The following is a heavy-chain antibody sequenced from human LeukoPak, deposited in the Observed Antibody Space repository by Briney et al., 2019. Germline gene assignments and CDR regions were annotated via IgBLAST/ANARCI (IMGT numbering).Heavy chain of an antibody. CDR1: GFTFSSYS. J-gene: IGHJ5*02. CDR2: ISSSSSYI. CDR3: ARRPGIAAAGTGENWFDP. Sequence: GGSLRLSCAASGFTFSSYSMNWVRQAPGKGLEWVSSISSSSSYIYYADSVKGRFTISRDNAKNSLYLQMNSLRAEDTAVYYCARRPGIAAAGTGENWFDPWGQGTLVTVSS. D-gene: IGHD6-13*01. V-gene: IGHV3-21*01.